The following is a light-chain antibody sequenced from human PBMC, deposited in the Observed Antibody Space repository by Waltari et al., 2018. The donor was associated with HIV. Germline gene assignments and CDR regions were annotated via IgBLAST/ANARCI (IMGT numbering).Light chain of an antibody. CDR2: GAS. CDR3: QQYEHSPYT. CDR1: QSVASNY. Sequence: EIVLTQSPGTLSVSPGGSATLSCSASQSVASNYLAWYQQKLGQAPRLLVYGASSRATGIPARFSGSESGTDFTLTISRLEPEDSAVYYCQQYEHSPYTFGQGTKLEIK. J-gene: IGKJ2*01. V-gene: IGKV3-20*01.